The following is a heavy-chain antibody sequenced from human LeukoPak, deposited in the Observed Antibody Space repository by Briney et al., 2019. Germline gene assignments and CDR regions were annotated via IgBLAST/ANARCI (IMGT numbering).Heavy chain of an antibody. V-gene: IGHV3-21*01. D-gene: IGHD2-2*01. CDR3: ARDGDIVVVPAAIRYYYYGTDV. J-gene: IGHJ6*04. Sequence: GGSLRLSCAASGFTFSSYSMNWVRQAPGKGLEWVSSISSSSSYIYYADSVKGRFTISRDNAKNSLYLQMNSLRAEDTAVYYCARDGDIVVVPAAIRYYYYGTDVWGKGTTVTVSS. CDR1: GFTFSSYS. CDR2: ISSSSSYI.